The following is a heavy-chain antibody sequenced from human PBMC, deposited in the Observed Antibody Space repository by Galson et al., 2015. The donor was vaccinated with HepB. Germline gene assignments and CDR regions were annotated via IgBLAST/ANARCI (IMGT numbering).Heavy chain of an antibody. D-gene: IGHD4-17*01. J-gene: IGHJ4*02. CDR3: AKASTVTTDYFDY. V-gene: IGHV3-30*18. CDR2: ISYAGTDQ. Sequence: SLRLSCAASGFSFSSFAMHWVRPALGKGLEWVAVISYAGTDQFYADSMKGRFTISRDNSKNTLYLQVNSLRPEDTAVYYCAKASTVTTDYFDYWGQGTLVTVSS. CDR1: GFSFSSFA.